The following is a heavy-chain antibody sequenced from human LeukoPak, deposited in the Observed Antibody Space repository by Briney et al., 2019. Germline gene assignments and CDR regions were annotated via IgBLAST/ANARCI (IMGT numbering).Heavy chain of an antibody. J-gene: IGHJ5*02. V-gene: IGHV1-46*01. D-gene: IGHD1-26*01. CDR3: ARSKTQLVGATTIHWFDP. CDR1: GYTFTSYY. CDR2: INPSGGST. Sequence: ASVKVSCKASGYTFTSYYMHWVRQAPGQGLEWMGIINPSGGSTSYAQKFQGRVTMTRDTSTSTVYMELSSLRSEDTAVYYCARSKTQLVGATTIHWFDPWGQGTLVTVSS.